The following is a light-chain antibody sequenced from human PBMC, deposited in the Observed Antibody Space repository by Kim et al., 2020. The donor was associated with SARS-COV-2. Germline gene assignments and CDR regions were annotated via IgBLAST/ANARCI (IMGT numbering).Light chain of an antibody. CDR2: EVS. CDR1: SSDVGGYNY. Sequence: GQSVTLSCTGTSSDVGGYNYVSWYQQHPGKAPKLMIHEVSKRPSGVPDRFSGSKSGNTASLTVSGLQAEDEADYYCSSYAGSNNDVFGTGTKVTVL. J-gene: IGLJ1*01. V-gene: IGLV2-8*01. CDR3: SSYAGSNNDV.